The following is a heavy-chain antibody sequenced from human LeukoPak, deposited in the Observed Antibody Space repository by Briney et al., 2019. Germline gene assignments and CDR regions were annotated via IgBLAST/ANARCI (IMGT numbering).Heavy chain of an antibody. CDR2: IKQDGSER. V-gene: IGHV3-7*01. CDR3: AREMPVVTADYYFDY. J-gene: IGHJ4*02. CDR1: GFTFSGFS. D-gene: IGHD4-23*01. Sequence: GGSLRLSCAASGFTFSGFSMSWVRQSPTKGLEWVANIKQDGSERYYVDSVKGRFTISRDNAKNSLSLQMNNLRVEDTAVYYCAREMPVVTADYYFDYWGQGALVTVSS.